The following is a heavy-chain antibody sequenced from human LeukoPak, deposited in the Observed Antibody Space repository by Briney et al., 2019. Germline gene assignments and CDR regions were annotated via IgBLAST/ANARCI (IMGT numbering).Heavy chain of an antibody. D-gene: IGHD3-10*01. CDR3: ARDRVAYGFLY. Sequence: GASVKVSCKASGGTFGSYAISWVRQAPGQGLEWMGGIIPIFGTANYAQKFQGRVTITTDESTSTAYMELSSLRSEDTAVYYCARDRVAYGFLYWGQGTLVTVSS. CDR2: IIPIFGTA. V-gene: IGHV1-69*05. CDR1: GGTFGSYA. J-gene: IGHJ4*02.